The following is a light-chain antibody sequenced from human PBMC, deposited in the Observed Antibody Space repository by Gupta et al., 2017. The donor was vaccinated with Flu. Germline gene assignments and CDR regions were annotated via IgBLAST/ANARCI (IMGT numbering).Light chain of an antibody. CDR3: SSYSSTGSRV. V-gene: IGLV2-14*01. Sequence: YNFVAWYQQYPGKAPKLMIREVSNRPSGVSERFSGSKSGNTASLTISGLQAEDEAHYYCSSYSSTGSRVFGGGTKVTVL. J-gene: IGLJ3*02. CDR2: EVS. CDR1: YNF.